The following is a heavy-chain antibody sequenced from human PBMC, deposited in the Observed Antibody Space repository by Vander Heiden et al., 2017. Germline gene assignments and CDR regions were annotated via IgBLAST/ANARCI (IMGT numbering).Heavy chain of an antibody. J-gene: IGHJ5*02. CDR2: MSPSGDYI. CDR3: ARDLTGWWSFGP. CDR1: GFTLSTYT. D-gene: IGHD3-9*01. Sequence: DVQLVESGGGLVKPGGSLRLSCAVSGFTLSTYTMNWVRQAPGKGLEWVSSMSPSGDYIYYAESVKGRFTISRDNAKNSLYLQMNSLRVEDTALYYCARDLTGWWSFGPWGQGTLVTVSS. V-gene: IGHV3-21*01.